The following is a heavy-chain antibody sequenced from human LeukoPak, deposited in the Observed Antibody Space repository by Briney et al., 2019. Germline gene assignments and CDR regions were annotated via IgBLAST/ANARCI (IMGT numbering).Heavy chain of an antibody. CDR2: INPNSGGT. J-gene: IGHJ5*02. D-gene: IGHD2-15*01. V-gene: IGHV1-2*02. Sequence: ASVKVSCKASGYTFTGYFMHWVRQAPGQGPEWMGWINPNSGGTNYAQRFQGRVTMTRDTSISTAYMELSRLRCDDTAVYYCARGGCSGGSCYSSWFDPWGQGTLVTVSS. CDR1: GYTFTGYF. CDR3: ARGGCSGGSCYSSWFDP.